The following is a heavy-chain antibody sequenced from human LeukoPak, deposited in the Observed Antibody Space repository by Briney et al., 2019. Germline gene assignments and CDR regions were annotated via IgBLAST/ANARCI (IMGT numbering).Heavy chain of an antibody. D-gene: IGHD3-22*01. CDR2: ISPNSGGT. CDR1: GYTFTGYY. CDR3: AREGLHYYDSSGYYFDY. J-gene: IGHJ4*02. V-gene: IGHV1-2*02. Sequence: ASVKVSCKASGYTFTGYYMQWMRQAPGQGLEWMGWISPNSGGTNYAQKFQGRVTMTRDTSISTAYMELSSLTSDDTAVYYCAREGLHYYDSSGYYFDYWGQGTLVTVSS.